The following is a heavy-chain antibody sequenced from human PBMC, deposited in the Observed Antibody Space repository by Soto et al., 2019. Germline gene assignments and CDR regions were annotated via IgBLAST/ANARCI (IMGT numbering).Heavy chain of an antibody. J-gene: IGHJ6*02. D-gene: IGHD1-26*01. CDR2: INHSGST. Sequence: SETLSLTCAVYGGSFSGYYWSWIRQPPGKGLEWIGEINHSGSTNYNPSLKSRVTISVDTSKNQFSLKLSSVTAADTAVYYCARRGSGSYYDYYYGMDVWGQGTTVTVSS. V-gene: IGHV4-34*01. CDR1: GGSFSGYY. CDR3: ARRGSGSYYDYYYGMDV.